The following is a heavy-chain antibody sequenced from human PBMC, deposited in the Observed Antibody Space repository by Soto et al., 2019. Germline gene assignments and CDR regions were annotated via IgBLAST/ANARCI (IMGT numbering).Heavy chain of an antibody. Sequence: QVQLVQSGAEVKKPGSSVKVSCKASGGTFSSYAISWVRQAPGQGLEWRGGIIPIFGTANYAQKFQGRVTITADESTSTAYMELSSLRSEDTAVYYCARDLGSSTSCYSCYYGMDVWGQGTTVTVSS. CDR1: GGTFSSYA. V-gene: IGHV1-69*01. D-gene: IGHD2-2*02. CDR2: IIPIFGTA. J-gene: IGHJ6*02. CDR3: ARDLGSSTSCYSCYYGMDV.